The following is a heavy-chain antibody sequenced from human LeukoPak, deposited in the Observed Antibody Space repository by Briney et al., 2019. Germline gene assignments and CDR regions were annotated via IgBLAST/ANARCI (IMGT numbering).Heavy chain of an antibody. J-gene: IGHJ4*02. CDR3: ARLLSIQRYYFDY. CDR1: GYSISSGYY. CDR2: IYHSGST. V-gene: IGHV4-38-2*01. Sequence: SETLSLTCAVSGYSISSGYYWGWIRQPPGKGLEWIGSIYHSGSTYYNPSLKSRATISVDTSKNQFSLKLSSVTAADTAVYYCARLLSIQRYYFDYWGQGTLVTVSS. D-gene: IGHD1-1*01.